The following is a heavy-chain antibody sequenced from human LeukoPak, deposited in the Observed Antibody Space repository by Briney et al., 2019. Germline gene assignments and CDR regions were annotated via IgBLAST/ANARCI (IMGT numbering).Heavy chain of an antibody. Sequence: GESLKISCKGSGYSFTTYWIGWVRQMPGKGLDWMGIINPADSDTRYSPSFQGQVTISADNSISTAYLQWTSLRAPGTAMYYCARIGTYVEFDYWGQGSLVTVSS. CDR1: GYSFTTYW. V-gene: IGHV5-51*01. CDR3: ARIGTYVEFDY. J-gene: IGHJ4*02. D-gene: IGHD6-13*01. CDR2: INPADSDT.